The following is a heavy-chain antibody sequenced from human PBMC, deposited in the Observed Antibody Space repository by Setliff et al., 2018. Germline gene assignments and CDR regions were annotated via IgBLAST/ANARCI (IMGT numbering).Heavy chain of an antibody. J-gene: IGHJ5*02. Sequence: GGSLRLSCSASGFTFSSLWMAWVRQAPGKGLEWVANINQGGSDQFYVESVKGRFTISRDNAKNSLYLRMNSLRVEGTAVYYCARDVFDFRTGQAGPWGQGTLVTVSS. CDR2: INQGGSDQ. CDR3: ARDVFDFRTGQAGP. D-gene: IGHD3-3*01. V-gene: IGHV3-7*01. CDR1: GFTFSSLW.